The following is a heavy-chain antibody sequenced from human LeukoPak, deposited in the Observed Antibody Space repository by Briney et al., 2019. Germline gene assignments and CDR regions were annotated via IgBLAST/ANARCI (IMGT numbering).Heavy chain of an antibody. D-gene: IGHD5/OR15-5a*01. Sequence: SETLSLTCTVSGGSISSYYWSWIRQPPGKGLEWIGYIYYSGNTNYNPSLKSRVTISVDTSKNQFSLKLSSVTTADTAVYYCARECPNWFDPWGQGTLVTVSS. CDR2: IYYSGNT. CDR3: ARECPNWFDP. J-gene: IGHJ5*02. CDR1: GGSISSYY. V-gene: IGHV4-59*12.